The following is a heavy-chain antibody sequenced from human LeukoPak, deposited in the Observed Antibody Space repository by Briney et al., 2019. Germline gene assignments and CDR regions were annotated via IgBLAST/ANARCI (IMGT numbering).Heavy chain of an antibody. CDR1: GYTFTGYY. V-gene: IGHV1-2*02. CDR2: INPNSGGT. CDR3: ARDLGYCRSTSCYVSYYYGMDV. J-gene: IGHJ6*02. Sequence: PGASVKVSCKASGYTFTGYYMHWVRQAPGQGLEWMGWINPNSGGTNYAQKFQGRVTMTRDTSINTAYMEMSRRRSDDTAVYYCARDLGYCRSTSCYVSYYYGMDVWGQGTTVTVSS. D-gene: IGHD2-2*01.